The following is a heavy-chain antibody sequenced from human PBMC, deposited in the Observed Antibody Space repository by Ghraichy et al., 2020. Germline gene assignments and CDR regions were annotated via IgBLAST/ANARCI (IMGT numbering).Heavy chain of an antibody. V-gene: IGHV3-23*01. J-gene: IGHJ4*02. D-gene: IGHD4-17*01. CDR3: AKTVSGVGYYFDY. Sequence: GGSLRLSCAASRFTFNNYAVTWVRQAPGKGLEWVSAISGSGGNTYYADSVKGRFTISRDNSKNTLSLQMSSLRAEDTAVYYCAKTVSGVGYYFDYWGQGTLVTVSS. CDR1: RFTFNNYA. CDR2: ISGSGGNT.